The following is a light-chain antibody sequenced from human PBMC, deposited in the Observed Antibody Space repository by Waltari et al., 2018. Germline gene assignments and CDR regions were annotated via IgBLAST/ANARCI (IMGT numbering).Light chain of an antibody. CDR2: SSN. J-gene: IGLJ3*02. CDR3: QSHDINLSSWV. Sequence: QSVLTQPPSVSGAPGQRVTISCTGSSSNIGAGFDVHWYQQVPGTAPKLLIYSSNTRASGVPERFSGSTSGNSASLAIAGLQAEDEADYYCQSHDINLSSWVFGGGTKLTVL. CDR1: SSNIGAGFD. V-gene: IGLV1-40*01.